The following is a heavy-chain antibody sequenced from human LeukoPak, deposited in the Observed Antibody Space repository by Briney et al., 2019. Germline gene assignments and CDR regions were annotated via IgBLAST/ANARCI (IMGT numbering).Heavy chain of an antibody. CDR2: ISGSGGST. Sequence: GGSLRLSCAASGLTFNSYAMNWVRQAPGKGLEWVSVISGSGGSTYYADSVKGRFTISRDNSKNTLYVQMNGLRAEDTAVYYCAQAVGSRWYYFDYWGQGTLVTVSS. CDR1: GLTFNSYA. J-gene: IGHJ4*02. CDR3: AQAVGSRWYYFDY. V-gene: IGHV3-23*01. D-gene: IGHD6-13*01.